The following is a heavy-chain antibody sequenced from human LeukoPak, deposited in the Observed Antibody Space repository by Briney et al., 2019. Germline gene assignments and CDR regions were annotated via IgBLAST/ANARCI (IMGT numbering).Heavy chain of an antibody. V-gene: IGHV3-9*01. J-gene: IGHJ4*02. CDR3: ARDGGNYSPQDY. D-gene: IGHD1-26*01. Sequence: GGSLRLSCAASGFTFDDYAMHWVRQAPGKGLEWVSGISWNSGSIGYADSVKGRFTISRDNAKNSLYLQMNSLRAEDTAVYYCARDGGNYSPQDYWGQGTLVTVSS. CDR1: GFTFDDYA. CDR2: ISWNSGSI.